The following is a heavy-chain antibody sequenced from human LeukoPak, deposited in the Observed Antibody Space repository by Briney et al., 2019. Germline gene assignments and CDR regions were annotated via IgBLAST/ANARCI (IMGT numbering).Heavy chain of an antibody. CDR3: ARDHMYYYGSGSAFDY. D-gene: IGHD3-10*01. CDR1: GFTFSSYE. CDR2: ISSSGSTI. V-gene: IGHV3-48*03. Sequence: PGGSLRLSCAASGFTFSSYEMNWVRQAPGKGLEWVSYISSSGSTIYYADPVKGRFTISRDNAKNSLYLQMNSLRAEDTALYYCARDHMYYYGSGSAFDYWGQGTLVTVSS. J-gene: IGHJ4*02.